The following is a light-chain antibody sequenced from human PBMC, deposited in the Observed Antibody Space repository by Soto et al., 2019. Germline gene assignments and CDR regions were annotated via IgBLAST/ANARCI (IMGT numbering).Light chain of an antibody. Sequence: EIVMTQSPATLSVSPGDRATLSCRASQSVSSNLAWYQQKPGQAPRLLIYGASAMATGIPARFSGSGSGTEFTLTISSLQSEDFAVYYCQQYNNWPPGTFGQGTKLEIK. CDR1: QSVSSN. J-gene: IGKJ2*01. V-gene: IGKV3-15*01. CDR3: QQYNNWPPGT. CDR2: GAS.